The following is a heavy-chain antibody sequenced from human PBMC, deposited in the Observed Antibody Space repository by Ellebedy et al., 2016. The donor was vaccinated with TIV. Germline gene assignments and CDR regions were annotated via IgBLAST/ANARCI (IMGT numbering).Heavy chain of an antibody. J-gene: IGHJ5*02. CDR2: IYHSGST. Sequence: SETLSLXXAVSGGSISSSNWWSWVRQPPGKGLEWIGEIYHSGSTNYNPSLKSRVTISVDKSKNQFSLKLSSVTAADTAVYYCARGIPWFGESNNWFDPWGQGTLVTVSS. CDR3: ARGIPWFGESNNWFDP. CDR1: GGSISSSNW. V-gene: IGHV4-4*02. D-gene: IGHD3-10*01.